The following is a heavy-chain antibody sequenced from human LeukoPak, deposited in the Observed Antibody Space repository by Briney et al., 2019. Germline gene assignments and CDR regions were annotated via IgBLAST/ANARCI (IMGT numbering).Heavy chain of an antibody. Sequence: SETLCLTCTVSGYSISSGYYWGWIRQPPGKGLEWIGSIYHSGSTYYNPSLKSRVTISVDTSTNQFSLKLNSVTAADTAVYYCARVGDYGDYVGYWGQGTLVTVSS. J-gene: IGHJ4*02. CDR1: GYSISSGYY. CDR3: ARVGDYGDYVGY. V-gene: IGHV4-38-2*02. CDR2: IYHSGST. D-gene: IGHD4-17*01.